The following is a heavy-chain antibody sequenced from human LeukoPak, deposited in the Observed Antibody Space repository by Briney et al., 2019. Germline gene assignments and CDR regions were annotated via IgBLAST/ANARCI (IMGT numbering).Heavy chain of an antibody. CDR3: ARDSGRGKQWLVTARAFDI. V-gene: IGHV3-9*01. CDR1: GFTFDDYA. CDR2: ISWNSGSI. D-gene: IGHD6-19*01. J-gene: IGHJ3*02. Sequence: GGSLRLSCAASGFTFDDYAMHWVRQAPGKGLEWVSGISWNSGSIGYADSVKGRFTISRDNAKNLLYLQMNSLRAEDTAVYYCARDSGRGKQWLVTARAFDIWGQGTMVTVSS.